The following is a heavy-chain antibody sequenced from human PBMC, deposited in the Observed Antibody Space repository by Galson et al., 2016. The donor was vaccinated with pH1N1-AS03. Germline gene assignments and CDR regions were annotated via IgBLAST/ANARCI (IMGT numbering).Heavy chain of an antibody. V-gene: IGHV1-69*04. Sequence: KVSCKASGGTFNTYAISWVRQAPGQGLEWMGRVIPMLNIPDYAQKFQVRVTITADKSTNTAYMELTNLRSDDTALYYCAKGYSATPSGTFDIWGQGTMVTVSS. CDR2: VIPMLNIP. D-gene: IGHD2-15*01. J-gene: IGHJ3*02. CDR1: GGTFNTYA. CDR3: AKGYSATPSGTFDI.